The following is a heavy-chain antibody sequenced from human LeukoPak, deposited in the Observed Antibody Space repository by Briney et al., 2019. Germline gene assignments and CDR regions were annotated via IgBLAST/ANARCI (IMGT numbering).Heavy chain of an antibody. J-gene: IGHJ4*02. D-gene: IGHD3-22*01. CDR1: GGTFSSYA. V-gene: IGHV1-69*04. Sequence: SVKLSFKASGGTFSSYAISWVRHAPRQGLEWMGRIIPILGIANYAQKFQGRVTITADKSTSTAYMELSSLRSEDTAVYYCARDDSSDQNFDYWGLGTLVTVSS. CDR3: ARDDSSDQNFDY. CDR2: IIPILGIA.